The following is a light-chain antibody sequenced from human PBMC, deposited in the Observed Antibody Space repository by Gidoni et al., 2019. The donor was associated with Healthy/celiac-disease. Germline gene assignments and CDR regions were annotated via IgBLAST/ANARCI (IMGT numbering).Light chain of an antibody. Sequence: DIQITQSPSSLSASVGDRVTITCQASQDISNYLNWYQQKPGKAPKLLIYDASNLETGVPSRFSGSGSGTDSTSTISRLQPEDIATYYCQQYDNPPLTFGGGTKVEIK. CDR3: QQYDNPPLT. J-gene: IGKJ4*01. CDR2: DAS. CDR1: QDISNY. V-gene: IGKV1-33*01.